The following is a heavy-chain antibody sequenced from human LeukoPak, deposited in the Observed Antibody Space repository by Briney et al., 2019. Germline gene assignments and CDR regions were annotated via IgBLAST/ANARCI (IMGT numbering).Heavy chain of an antibody. J-gene: IGHJ4*02. CDR2: ISSSGSTI. Sequence: GGSLRLSCAASGFTFSSYEINWVRQAPGKGLEWVSYISSSGSTIYYADSVKGRFTISRDNAKNSLYLQMNSLRAEDTAVYYCARGYSGYEFDYWGQGTLVTVSS. D-gene: IGHD5-12*01. CDR3: ARGYSGYEFDY. V-gene: IGHV3-48*03. CDR1: GFTFSSYE.